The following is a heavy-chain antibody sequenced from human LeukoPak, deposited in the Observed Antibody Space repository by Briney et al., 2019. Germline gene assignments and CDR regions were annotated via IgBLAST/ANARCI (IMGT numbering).Heavy chain of an antibody. D-gene: IGHD2-15*01. CDR1: GGSISSSSYY. V-gene: IGHV4-39*01. CDR2: IYYSGST. CDR3: ARHEVGAASFDC. Sequence: PSETLSLTCTVSGGSISSSSYYWGWIRQPPGKGLEWIGSIYYSGSTYYNPSLKSRVTISVDTSKNQFSLKLSSVTAADTAVYYCARHEVGAASFDCWGQGTLVTVSS. J-gene: IGHJ4*02.